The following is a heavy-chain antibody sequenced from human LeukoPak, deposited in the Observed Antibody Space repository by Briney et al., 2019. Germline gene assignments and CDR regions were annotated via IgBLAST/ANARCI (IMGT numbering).Heavy chain of an antibody. D-gene: IGHD3-10*01. V-gene: IGHV1-18*01. Sequence: ASVKVSCKASGYTFSSYTINWVRQAPGQGLEWLGRISAYNGNTDYSQNLQGRVIMTTDTSTYTAYMELRSLSSDDTAVYYCAITMATTHGFDYWGRGTLVTVSS. CDR2: ISAYNGNT. CDR1: GYTFSSYT. J-gene: IGHJ4*02. CDR3: AITMATTHGFDY.